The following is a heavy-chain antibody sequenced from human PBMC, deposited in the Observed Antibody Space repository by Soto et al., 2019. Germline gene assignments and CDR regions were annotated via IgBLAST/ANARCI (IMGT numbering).Heavy chain of an antibody. CDR3: ARAVVGYCSSASCPADF. CDR2: IFPTDSTT. V-gene: IGHV5-51*01. D-gene: IGHD2-2*01. J-gene: IGHJ4*02. CDR1: GYTFASFW. Sequence: PGESLKISCKGSGYTFASFWIGWVRQMPGKGPEWMGIIFPTDSTTIYSPSFQGQVTIPADKSINTAYLQWSSPKASDTAMYYCARAVVGYCSSASCPADFWGQGSLVTVSS.